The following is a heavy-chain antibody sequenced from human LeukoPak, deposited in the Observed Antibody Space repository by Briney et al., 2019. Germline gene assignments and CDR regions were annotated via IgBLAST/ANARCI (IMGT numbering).Heavy chain of an antibody. D-gene: IGHD4-17*01. V-gene: IGHV4-59*01. Sequence: SENLSLTCTVSGGSISSYYWSWIRQPPGKGLEWIGYIYYSGSTNYNPSLKSRVTISVDTSKNQFSLKLSSVTAADTAVYYCARVVGPFTVTLSHDAFDIWGQGTMVTVSS. CDR1: GGSISSYY. CDR3: ARVVGPFTVTLSHDAFDI. J-gene: IGHJ3*02. CDR2: IYYSGST.